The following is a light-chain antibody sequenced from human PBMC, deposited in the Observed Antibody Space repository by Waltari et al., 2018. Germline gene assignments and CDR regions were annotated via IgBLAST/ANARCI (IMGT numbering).Light chain of an antibody. V-gene: IGKV3-11*01. CDR3: MQTAQPPYS. CDR2: DAS. J-gene: IGKJ2*01. CDR1: QSVSSY. Sequence: EIVLTQSPATLSLSPGERATLSCRASQSVSSYLVWYQQKPGQAPRLLIYDASKRATGIPARFSGSGSVTDFTLKISRVEAEDVGVYYCMQTAQPPYSFGQGTKLEIK.